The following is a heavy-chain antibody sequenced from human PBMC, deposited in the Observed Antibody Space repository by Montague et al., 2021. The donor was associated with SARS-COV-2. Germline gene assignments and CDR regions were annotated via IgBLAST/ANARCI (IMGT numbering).Heavy chain of an antibody. CDR3: ARGHLSVSMIVVVFTSASYYFDY. D-gene: IGHD3-22*01. J-gene: IGHJ4*02. Sequence: SETLSLTCAVYGGSFGDDHWSWIRQPPGKGLEWIGDIKQSGSTNYNPSLESRDTISVDTSKNQLSLKLTSVTAADTAEYFCARGHLSVSMIVVVFTSASYYFDYWGQGAQVTVSS. CDR1: GGSFGDDH. V-gene: IGHV4-34*01. CDR2: IKQSGST.